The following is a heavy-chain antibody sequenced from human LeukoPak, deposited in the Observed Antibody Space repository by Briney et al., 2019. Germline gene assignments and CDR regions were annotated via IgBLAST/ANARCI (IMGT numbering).Heavy chain of an antibody. CDR1: GGSFSGYY. Sequence: SETLSLTCAVYGGSFSGYYWSWIRQPPGKGLEGIGEINHSGSTNYNPSLKSRVTISVDTSKNQFSLKLSSVTAADTAVYYCARDRYYYDSSGFDYWGQGTLVTVSS. V-gene: IGHV4-34*01. CDR3: ARDRYYYDSSGFDY. J-gene: IGHJ4*02. CDR2: INHSGST. D-gene: IGHD3-22*01.